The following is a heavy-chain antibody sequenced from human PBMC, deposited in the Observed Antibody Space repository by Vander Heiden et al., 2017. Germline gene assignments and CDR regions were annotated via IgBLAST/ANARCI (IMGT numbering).Heavy chain of an antibody. CDR2: IWPDGSDK. D-gene: IGHD3-10*01. CDR3: ARDGAYNSGSYSNGMDV. V-gene: IGHV3-33*01. CDR1: GFTFSSYG. Sequence: QVPVVESGGGVVQPGRSLRLPCVASGFTFSSYGMHWVRQAPGKGLEWLAIIWPDGSDKYYADSVKGRFTISRDNARNKVNLQMNSLTAEDTAMYYCARDGAYNSGSYSNGMDVWGQGTTVTVSS. J-gene: IGHJ6*02.